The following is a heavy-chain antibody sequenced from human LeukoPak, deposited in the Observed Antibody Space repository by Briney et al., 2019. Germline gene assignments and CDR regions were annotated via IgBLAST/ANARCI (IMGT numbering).Heavy chain of an antibody. CDR1: GYSINSAYY. Sequence: PSETLSLTCAVSGYSINSAYYWGWIRPPPGKGLEGIGSMYHSGITYYNPSLKSRVTISVDTSKNQFSLKLNSVTAADTAVYYCARLTPGKNWFDPWGQGTLVTVSS. V-gene: IGHV4-38-2*01. J-gene: IGHJ5*02. D-gene: IGHD3-10*01. CDR2: MYHSGIT. CDR3: ARLTPGKNWFDP.